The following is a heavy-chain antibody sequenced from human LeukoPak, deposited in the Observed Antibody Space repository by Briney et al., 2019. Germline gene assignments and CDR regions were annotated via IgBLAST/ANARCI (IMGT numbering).Heavy chain of an antibody. Sequence: SVKVSCKASGGTFSSYVISWVRQAPGQGLEWMGGIIPIFGTPNYAQKFQGRVTITADESTSTAYMELSSLRSDDTAVYYCARGGLAKYYYDSSGYYWEFSACDYWGQGTLVTVSS. V-gene: IGHV1-69*13. D-gene: IGHD3-22*01. CDR2: IIPIFGTP. J-gene: IGHJ4*02. CDR1: GGTFSSYV. CDR3: ARGGLAKYYYDSSGYYWEFSACDY.